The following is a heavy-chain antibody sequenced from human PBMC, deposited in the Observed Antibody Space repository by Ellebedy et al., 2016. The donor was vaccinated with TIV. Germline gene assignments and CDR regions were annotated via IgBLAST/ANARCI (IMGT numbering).Heavy chain of an antibody. CDR1: GFTFSSYW. CDR2: INSDGSST. V-gene: IGHV3-74*01. CDR3: ARGGNAESAVSH. Sequence: GESLKISCAASGFTFSSYWMHWVRQAPGKGLVWVSRINSDGSSTSYADSVKGRFTISRDNAKNSLYLQMSSLRAEDTALYYCARGGNAESAVSHWGQGTLVTVSS. J-gene: IGHJ4*02. D-gene: IGHD1-14*01.